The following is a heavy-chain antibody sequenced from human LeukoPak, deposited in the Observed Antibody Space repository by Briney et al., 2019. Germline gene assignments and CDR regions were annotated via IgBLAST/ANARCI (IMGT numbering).Heavy chain of an antibody. CDR2: IKSKSDGGTT. Sequence: GGSLRLSCAASGFTFSSYWMHWVRQAPGRGLEWLGRIKSKSDGGTTDYVAPVKGRFTISRDDSKNTVSLQMNSLKTEDTAVYYCTTDPRHWGQGTLVTVSS. CDR1: GFTFSSYW. J-gene: IGHJ4*02. CDR3: TTDPRH. V-gene: IGHV3-15*01.